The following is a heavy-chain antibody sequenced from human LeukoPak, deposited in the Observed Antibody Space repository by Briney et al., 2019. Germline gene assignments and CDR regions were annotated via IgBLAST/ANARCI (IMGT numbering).Heavy chain of an antibody. Sequence: SETLSLTCTVSGGSISSYYWNWIRQPPGKGLEWIGYIYYSGSTNYNPSLKSRVTISVDTSKNQFSLKLSSVTAADTAVYYCARLPYYDILTGGYYFDYWGQGTLVTVSS. V-gene: IGHV4-59*08. CDR1: GGSISSYY. D-gene: IGHD3-9*01. J-gene: IGHJ4*02. CDR2: IYYSGST. CDR3: ARLPYYDILTGGYYFDY.